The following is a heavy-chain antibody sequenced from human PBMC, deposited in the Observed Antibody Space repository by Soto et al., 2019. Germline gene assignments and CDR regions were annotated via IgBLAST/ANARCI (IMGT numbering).Heavy chain of an antibody. J-gene: IGHJ4*02. D-gene: IGHD3-10*01. CDR2: ITWNSGSL. CDR3: ANSFASGSSPFAS. V-gene: IGHV3-9*01. CDR1: GFTFSNYA. Sequence: EVQLVESGGGLVQPGRSLRLSCAASGFTFSNYAMHWVRQAPGKGLEWVSLITWNSGSLSYADSVKGRFTISRDNAKNSLYLDLNCLRPEDTPLYYCANSFASGSSPFASWGQGTLVTVSS.